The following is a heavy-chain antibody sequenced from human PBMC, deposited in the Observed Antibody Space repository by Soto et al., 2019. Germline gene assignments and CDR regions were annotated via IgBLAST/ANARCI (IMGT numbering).Heavy chain of an antibody. CDR3: ASHRAEFGDYFDY. J-gene: IGHJ4*02. CDR1: GGSISSSSYY. CDR2: IYYSVST. V-gene: IGHV4-39*01. D-gene: IGHD3-10*01. Sequence: QLQLQESGPGLVKPSETLSLTCTVSGGSISSSSYYWGWIRQPPGKGLEWIGRIYYSVSTYYNPSLQSRVTISVDTSKNQFSRKLSSVTAADPAVYYCASHRAEFGDYFDYWGQGTLVTVSS.